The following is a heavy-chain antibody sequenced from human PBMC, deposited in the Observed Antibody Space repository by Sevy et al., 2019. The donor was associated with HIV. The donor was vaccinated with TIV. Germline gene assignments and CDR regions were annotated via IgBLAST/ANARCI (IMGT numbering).Heavy chain of an antibody. CDR3: ARAMTTVTTYGMDV. J-gene: IGHJ6*02. CDR1: GFTFSSYD. V-gene: IGHV3-13*01. D-gene: IGHD4-17*01. Sequence: GGSLRLSCAASGFTFSSYDMHWVRQATGKGLEWVSAIGTAGDTYYPGSVKGRFTISRGNAKNSLYLQMNSLRAGDTAVYYCARAMTTVTTYGMDVWGQGTTVTVSS. CDR2: IGTAGDT.